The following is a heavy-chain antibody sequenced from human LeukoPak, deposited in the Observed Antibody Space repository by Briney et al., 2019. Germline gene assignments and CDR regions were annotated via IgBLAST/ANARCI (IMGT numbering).Heavy chain of an antibody. CDR3: ARGCSSTSCPGWFDP. CDR1: GGSISSYY. J-gene: IGHJ5*02. V-gene: IGHV4-59*08. D-gene: IGHD2-2*01. Sequence: SETPSLTCTVSGGSISSYYWSWIRQPPGKGLEWIGYIYYSGSTNYNPSLKSRVTISVDTSKNQFSLKLSSVTAADTAVYYCARGCSSTSCPGWFDPWGQGTLVTVSS. CDR2: IYYSGST.